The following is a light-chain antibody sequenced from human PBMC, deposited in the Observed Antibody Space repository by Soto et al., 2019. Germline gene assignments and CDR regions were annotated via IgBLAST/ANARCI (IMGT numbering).Light chain of an antibody. CDR2: GAS. Sequence: DIQVTQSPSSLSASVGDRVTITCRASQGINIHLAWFQQRPGKAPRSLIYGASTLQHWVPSKFSGSGSGTDFTITISSLQPEDFAHYYCQTYSTFPYTFGGGTKVEIK. CDR1: QGINIH. J-gene: IGKJ4*01. V-gene: IGKV1-16*02. CDR3: QTYSTFPYT.